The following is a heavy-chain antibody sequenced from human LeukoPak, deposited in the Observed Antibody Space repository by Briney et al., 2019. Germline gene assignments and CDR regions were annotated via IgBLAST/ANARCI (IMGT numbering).Heavy chain of an antibody. CDR2: SRNRDKSYTT. J-gene: IGHJ4*02. Sequence: PGRSLRLSCAASGFTFSSYAMRWVRQAPGKGLEWVGRSRNRDKSYTTEYAASVKGRFTISRDDSAKSVYLQMNSLKTDDTAVYYCTRVTGRQGHFFDYWGQGTLVTVSS. CDR1: GFTFSSYA. CDR3: TRVTGRQGHFFDY. D-gene: IGHD3-3*02. V-gene: IGHV3-72*01.